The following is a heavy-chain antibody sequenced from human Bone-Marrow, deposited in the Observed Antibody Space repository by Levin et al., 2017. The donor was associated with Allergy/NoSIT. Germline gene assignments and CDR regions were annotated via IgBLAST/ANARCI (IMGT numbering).Heavy chain of an antibody. Sequence: SETLSLTCTVSGGSISSSSYYWGWIRQPPGKGLEWIGSIYYSGSTYYNPSLKSRVTISVDTSKNQFSLKLSSVTAADTAVYYCAANRYYYGSSLWNWFDPWGQGTLVTVSS. D-gene: IGHD3-10*01. CDR3: AANRYYYGSSLWNWFDP. CDR1: GGSISSSSYY. V-gene: IGHV4-39*01. CDR2: IYYSGST. J-gene: IGHJ5*02.